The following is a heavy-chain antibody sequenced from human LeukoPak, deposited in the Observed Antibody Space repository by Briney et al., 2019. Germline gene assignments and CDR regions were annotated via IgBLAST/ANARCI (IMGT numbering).Heavy chain of an antibody. CDR3: AREIGVRYCSSTSCYTPYYYYGMDV. CDR2: IYTSGST. Sequence: SETLSLTCTVSGGSTSSGSYYWSWIRQPAGKGLEWIGRIYTSGSTNYNPSLKSRVTISVDTSKNQFSLKLSSVTAADTAVYYCAREIGVRYCSSTSCYTPYYYYGMDVWGQGTTVTVSS. J-gene: IGHJ6*02. D-gene: IGHD2-2*02. V-gene: IGHV4-61*02. CDR1: GGSTSSGSYY.